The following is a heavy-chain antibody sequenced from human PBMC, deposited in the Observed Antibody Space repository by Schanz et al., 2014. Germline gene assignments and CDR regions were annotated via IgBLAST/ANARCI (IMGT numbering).Heavy chain of an antibody. D-gene: IGHD6-13*01. V-gene: IGHV4-59*12. CDR2: IYYSGST. J-gene: IGHJ4*02. Sequence: QVQLQESGPGLVKPSETLSLTCTVSGGSISSFYWSWIRQPPGKGLEWIGYIYYSGSTNYNPSLRGRVTILVDTSKTQFSLMLGSVTAADTAVYYCARAAGPVDYWGQGTLVTVSS. CDR1: GGSISSFY. CDR3: ARAAGPVDY.